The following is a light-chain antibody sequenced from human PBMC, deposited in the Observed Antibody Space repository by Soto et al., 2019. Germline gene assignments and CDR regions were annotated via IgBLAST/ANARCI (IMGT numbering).Light chain of an antibody. V-gene: IGKV4-1*01. Sequence: DIVMTQSPDPLAVSLGERATINCKSSQSVLYSSNNKNYLAWYQQKPGQPPKLLIYWASTRESGVPDRFSGSRSGTDFTLTIGSLQAEDVAVYYCQEYYSTPWTFGQGTKVDIK. J-gene: IGKJ1*01. CDR1: QSVLYSSNNKNY. CDR3: QEYYSTPWT. CDR2: WAS.